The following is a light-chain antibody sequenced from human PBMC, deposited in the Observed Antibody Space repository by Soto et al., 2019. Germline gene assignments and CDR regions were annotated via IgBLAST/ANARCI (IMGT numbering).Light chain of an antibody. CDR3: QQYLTSPKT. Sequence: DIVLTQSPGTLSLSPGERATLSCRASQSVSRSNLAWYQQKPAQAPRLLIYAASRRAPGIPERFSGSGSGTDFTLTISRLEPDDFAVYYCQQYLTSPKTFGQGTKVDIK. V-gene: IGKV3-20*01. J-gene: IGKJ1*01. CDR2: AAS. CDR1: QSVSRSN.